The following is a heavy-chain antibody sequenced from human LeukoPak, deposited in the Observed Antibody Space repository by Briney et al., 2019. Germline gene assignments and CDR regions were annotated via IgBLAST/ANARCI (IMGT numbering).Heavy chain of an antibody. J-gene: IGHJ4*02. CDR1: GFTFDDYG. CDR3: ARGGSMIVFDY. D-gene: IGHD3-22*01. CDR2: VYWNGGST. Sequence: PGGSLRLSCAASGFTFDDYGMSWVRQAPGEGLEWVSSVYWNGGSTGYADSVKGRFTISRDNAKNSLYLQMSSLRVEDTALYYCARGGSMIVFDYWGQGALVTVSS. V-gene: IGHV3-20*04.